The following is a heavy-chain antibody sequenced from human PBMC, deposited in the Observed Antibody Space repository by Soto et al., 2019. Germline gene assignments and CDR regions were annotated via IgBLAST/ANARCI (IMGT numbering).Heavy chain of an antibody. V-gene: IGHV5-51*01. D-gene: IGHD3-10*01. J-gene: IGHJ4*02. Sequence: PGESLKISCKGSGYSFTSYWIGWVRQMPGKGLEWMGIIYPGDSDTRYSPSFQGQVTISADKSISTAYLQWSSLKASDTAMYYCARALSYYGSGSYYNVGYYFDYWGQGTLVTVSS. CDR2: IYPGDSDT. CDR1: GYSFTSYW. CDR3: ARALSYYGSGSYYNVGYYFDY.